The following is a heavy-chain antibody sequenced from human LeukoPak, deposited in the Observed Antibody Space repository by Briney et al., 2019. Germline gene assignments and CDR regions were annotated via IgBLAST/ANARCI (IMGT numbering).Heavy chain of an antibody. CDR1: GGSISSSSYY. D-gene: IGHD3-3*01. V-gene: IGHV4-39*01. CDR2: IYYSGST. CDR3: ARQPDYDFWSGYPPYWFDP. J-gene: IGHJ5*02. Sequence: SETLSLTYTVSGGSISSSSYYWGWIRQPPGKGLEWIGSIYYSGSTYYNPSLKSRVTISVDTSKNQFSLKLSSVTAADTAVYYCARQPDYDFWSGYPPYWFDPWGQGTLVTVSS.